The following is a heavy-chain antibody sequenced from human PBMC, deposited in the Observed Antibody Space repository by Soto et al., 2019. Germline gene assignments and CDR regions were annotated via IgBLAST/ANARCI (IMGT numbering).Heavy chain of an antibody. D-gene: IGHD6-13*01. Sequence: PGGSLRLSCAASGFTFSSYWMHWVRQAPGKGLVWVSRINSDGSSTSYADSVKGRFTISRDNAKNTLYLQMNSLRAEDTAVYYSARDLGDSSSWYYFDYWGQGTLVTVSS. J-gene: IGHJ4*02. CDR3: ARDLGDSSSWYYFDY. CDR2: INSDGSST. V-gene: IGHV3-74*01. CDR1: GFTFSSYW.